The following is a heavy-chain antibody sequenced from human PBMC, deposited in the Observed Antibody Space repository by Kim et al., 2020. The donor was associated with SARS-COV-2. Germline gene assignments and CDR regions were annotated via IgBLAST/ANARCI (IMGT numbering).Heavy chain of an antibody. D-gene: IGHD2-15*01. V-gene: IGHV4-39*01. Sequence: SETLSLTCLVSGDSITSSHYYWTWIRQPPGKGLECVGNVHFSRTPSYSASLKSRVTISVDTSKNQFSLKVTSVTAADTAVYFCRGACSEATCHAGDPW. CDR1: GDSITSSHYY. CDR3: RGACSEATCHAGDP. CDR2: VHFSRTP. J-gene: IGHJ5*02.